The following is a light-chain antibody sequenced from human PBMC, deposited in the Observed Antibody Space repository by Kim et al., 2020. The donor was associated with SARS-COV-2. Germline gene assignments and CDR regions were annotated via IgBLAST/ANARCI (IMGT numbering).Light chain of an antibody. V-gene: IGLV2-11*01. J-gene: IGLJ1*01. CDR2: DVS. CDR1: SSDVGGYNY. Sequence: QSALTQPRSVSGSPGQSVTISCTGTSSDVGGYNYASWYQQHPGKAPKLMIYDVSKRPSGVPDRFSGSKSGNTASLTISGLQAEDEADYYCCSYAGSSLYVFGTGTKVTVL. CDR3: CSYAGSSLYV.